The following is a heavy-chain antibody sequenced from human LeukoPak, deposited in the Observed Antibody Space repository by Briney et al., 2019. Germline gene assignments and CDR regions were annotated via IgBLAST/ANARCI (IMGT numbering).Heavy chain of an antibody. CDR2: IYPGDSDT. D-gene: IGHD6-19*01. Sequence: GASLQISCQGSGSSFTSYWIGWVRQLPGKGLEWMGIIYPGDSDTKYSPSFQGQVTISADKSISTAYLQWSSLKASDTAMYYCARIGYSSGWYSVYYFDYWGQGTLVTVSS. J-gene: IGHJ4*02. CDR3: ARIGYSSGWYSVYYFDY. V-gene: IGHV5-51*01. CDR1: GSSFTSYW.